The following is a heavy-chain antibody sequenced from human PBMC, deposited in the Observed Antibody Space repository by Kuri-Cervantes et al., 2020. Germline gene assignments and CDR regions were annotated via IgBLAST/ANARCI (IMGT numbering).Heavy chain of an antibody. CDR3: ARDPYSSGWSPGAFDI. V-gene: IGHV1-2*02. CDR1: GYTFTGYY. Sequence: ASVKVSCKASGYTFTGYYMHWVRQAPGQGLEWMGWINPNSGGTNYAQKFQGRVTMTRDTSISTAYMELRSLRSDDTAVYYCARDPYSSGWSPGAFDIWGQGTMVTVSS. CDR2: INPNSGGT. D-gene: IGHD6-19*01. J-gene: IGHJ3*02.